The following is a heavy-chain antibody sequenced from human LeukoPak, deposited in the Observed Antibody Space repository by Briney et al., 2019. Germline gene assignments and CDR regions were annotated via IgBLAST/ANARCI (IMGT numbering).Heavy chain of an antibody. CDR2: IYTSGST. Sequence: PSETLSLTCTVSGGSISSYYWSWIRQPAGKGLEWIGRIYTSGSTNYNPSLKSRVTMSVDTSKNQFSLKLSSVTAADTAVYYCASSQSSIAARRDYYYYMDVWGKGTTVTVSS. V-gene: IGHV4-4*07. D-gene: IGHD6-6*01. CDR3: ASSQSSIAARRDYYYYMDV. CDR1: GGSISSYY. J-gene: IGHJ6*03.